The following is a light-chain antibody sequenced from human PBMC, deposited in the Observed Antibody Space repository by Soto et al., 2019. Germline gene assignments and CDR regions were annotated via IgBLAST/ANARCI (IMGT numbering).Light chain of an antibody. V-gene: IGKV3-15*01. Sequence: EIVMTQSPATLSVSPGDRATLSCRASQSVNSNLAWYQQKPGQAPRLLIYGASTRATGIPARFSGSGSGTEFTLTISSLQSEDFAVYYCQQYDNWPPYTFGKGTKLEIK. CDR3: QQYDNWPPYT. J-gene: IGKJ2*01. CDR2: GAS. CDR1: QSVNSN.